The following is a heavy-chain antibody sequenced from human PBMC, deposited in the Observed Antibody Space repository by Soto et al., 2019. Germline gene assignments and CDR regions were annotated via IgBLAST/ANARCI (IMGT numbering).Heavy chain of an antibody. Sequence: SETLSLTCAVYDESFSGYYWSWIRQPPGKGLEWIGEIFHGGSTDYSPSLKSRVTISVDTSKNQFSLELSSVTAADTAVYYCARPHYDSNTFYSFFDYWGQGTQVTV. CDR3: ARPHYDSNTFYSFFDY. CDR1: DESFSGYY. CDR2: IFHGGST. J-gene: IGHJ4*02. D-gene: IGHD3-22*01. V-gene: IGHV4-34*12.